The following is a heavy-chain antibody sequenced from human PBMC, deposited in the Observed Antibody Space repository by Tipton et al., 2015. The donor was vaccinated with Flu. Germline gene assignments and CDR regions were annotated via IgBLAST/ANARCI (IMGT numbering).Heavy chain of an antibody. J-gene: IGHJ6*02. CDR2: MSYNGRT. CDR3: ARDGGYYSTPYGLGV. D-gene: IGHD1-26*01. Sequence: TLSLTCTVSGGSVTTYYWTWIRQPPGKGLEWIGHMSYNGRTDYNPSLKSRVTISIDMSKNQFSLRLTSVTAADTALYYCARDGGYYSTPYGLGVWGQGTTVTVSS. V-gene: IGHV4-59*02. CDR1: GGSVTTYY.